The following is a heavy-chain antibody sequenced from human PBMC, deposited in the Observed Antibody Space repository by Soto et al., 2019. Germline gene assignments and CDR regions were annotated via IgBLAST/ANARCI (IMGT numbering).Heavy chain of an antibody. CDR1: GFTFDDYT. J-gene: IGHJ4*02. CDR2: ISWDGGST. D-gene: IGHD6-19*01. V-gene: IGHV3-43*01. Sequence: PGGSLRLSCAASGFTFDDYTMHWVRQAPGKGLEWVSLISWDGGSTYYADSVKGRFTISRDNSKNSLYLQINSLTTEDTAFYFCAKDIGGGVAVAGRYFDYWGPGTLVTVSS. CDR3: AKDIGGGVAVAGRYFDY.